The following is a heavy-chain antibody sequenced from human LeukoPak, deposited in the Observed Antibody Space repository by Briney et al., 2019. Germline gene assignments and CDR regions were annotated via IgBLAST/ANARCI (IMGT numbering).Heavy chain of an antibody. V-gene: IGHV3-66*01. CDR3: ARDPSATVTMNI. CDR1: GFTISSNY. Sequence: GGSLSLSCAASGFTISSNYMSWVRQAPGKGLEWVSVIYSGGSTYYADSVKGRFTISRDNSKNTLYLQMNSLRAEDTAVYYCARDPSATVTMNIWGQGTTVIVSS. J-gene: IGHJ3*02. D-gene: IGHD4-17*01. CDR2: IYSGGST.